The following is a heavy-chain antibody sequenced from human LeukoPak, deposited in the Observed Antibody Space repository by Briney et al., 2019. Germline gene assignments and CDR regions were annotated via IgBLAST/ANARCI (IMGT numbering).Heavy chain of an antibody. D-gene: IGHD5-18*01. Sequence: SETLSLTCTVSGGSISSYYWSWIRQPPGKGLEWIGYIYYSGSTNYNPSLKSRVTISVDTSKNQFSLKLSSVTAADTAVYYCARDRGYSYPYYMDVWGKGTTVTVSS. CDR1: GGSISSYY. CDR3: ARDRGYSYPYYMDV. V-gene: IGHV4-59*01. J-gene: IGHJ6*03. CDR2: IYYSGST.